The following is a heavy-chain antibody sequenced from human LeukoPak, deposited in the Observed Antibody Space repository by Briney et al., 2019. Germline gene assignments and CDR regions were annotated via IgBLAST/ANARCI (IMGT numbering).Heavy chain of an antibody. CDR1: GFTFSSYA. CDR2: ISGSGGSI. D-gene: IGHD2-2*01. V-gene: IGHV3-23*01. CDR3: AKDRRVIVVVPAASDY. Sequence: GGSLRLSCAASGFTFSSYAMSWVRQAPGKGLEWVSAISGSGGSIYYADSVKGRFTISRDNSKNTLYLQMNSLRAENTAVYYCAKDRRVIVVVPAASDYWGQGTLVTVSS. J-gene: IGHJ4*02.